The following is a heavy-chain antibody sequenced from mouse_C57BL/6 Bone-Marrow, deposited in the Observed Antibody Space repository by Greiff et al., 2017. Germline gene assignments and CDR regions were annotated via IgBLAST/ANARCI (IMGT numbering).Heavy chain of an antibody. CDR3: ARHEDYYDYDGAWFAY. CDR2: FYPGSGSI. V-gene: IGHV1-62-2*01. J-gene: IGHJ3*01. D-gene: IGHD2-4*01. Sequence: VQLQQSGAELVKPGASVKLSCKASGYTFTEYTIHWVKQRSGQVLEWIGWFYPGSGSIKYNEKFKDKATLTADKSSSTVYMELIRLTSEDSAVYFCARHEDYYDYDGAWFAYWGQGTLVTVSA. CDR1: GYTFTEYT.